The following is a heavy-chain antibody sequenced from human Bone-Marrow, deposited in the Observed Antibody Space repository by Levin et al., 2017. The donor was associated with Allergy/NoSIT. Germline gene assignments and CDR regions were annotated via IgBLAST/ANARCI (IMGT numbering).Heavy chain of an antibody. D-gene: IGHD3-10*01. Sequence: GESLKISCAASGFTFSSYAMSWVRQAPGKGLEWVSAISGSGGSTYYADSVKGRFTISRDNSKNTLYLQMNSLRAEDTAVYYCAKDLYYGSGELSPLFDPWGQGTLVTVSS. CDR1: GFTFSSYA. CDR3: AKDLYYGSGELSPLFDP. J-gene: IGHJ5*02. CDR2: ISGSGGST. V-gene: IGHV3-23*01.